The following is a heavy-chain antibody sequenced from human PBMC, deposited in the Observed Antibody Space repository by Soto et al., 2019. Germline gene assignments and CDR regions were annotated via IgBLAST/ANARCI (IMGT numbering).Heavy chain of an antibody. CDR3: AAEVGFGPLFDY. V-gene: IGHV4-31*03. CDR2: IYYSGST. Sequence: QVQLQESGPGLVKPSQTLSLTCTVSGDSISSGGYYWSWIRQHPGKGLEWIGYIYYSGSTYYNPSLESRVTISVDTSKNQFSLKLSSVTAADPAVYYCAAEVGFGPLFDYWGQGTLVTVSS. J-gene: IGHJ4*02. D-gene: IGHD3-3*01. CDR1: GDSISSGGYY.